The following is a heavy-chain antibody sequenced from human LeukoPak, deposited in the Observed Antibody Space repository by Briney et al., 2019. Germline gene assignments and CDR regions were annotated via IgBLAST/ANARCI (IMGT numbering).Heavy chain of an antibody. CDR1: GFTFDDYA. V-gene: IGHV3-9*01. CDR2: ISWNSGSI. Sequence: GGSLRLSCAASGFTFDDYAMHWVRQAPGKGLERVSGISWNSGSIGYADSVKGRFTISRDNAKNSLYLQMNSLRAEDTALYYCAKDLYYYDSSGFIDWGQGTLVTVSS. CDR3: AKDLYYYDSSGFID. J-gene: IGHJ4*02. D-gene: IGHD3-22*01.